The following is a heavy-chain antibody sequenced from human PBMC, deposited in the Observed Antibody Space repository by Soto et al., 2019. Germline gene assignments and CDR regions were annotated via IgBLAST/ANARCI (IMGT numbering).Heavy chain of an antibody. D-gene: IGHD3-16*01. V-gene: IGHV3-9*01. Sequence: SLRLSCASSVFTFDDHAMHCVRQCPGKCLEWVSGISWNSGTIVYADSVKGRFTISRDNTKNSLYLQMDSLRREDTALYYCAKDIKSPGRYFGLDLWGQGTIVTVS. CDR3: AKDIKSPGRYFGLDL. CDR2: ISWNSGTI. J-gene: IGHJ6*01. CDR1: VFTFDDHA.